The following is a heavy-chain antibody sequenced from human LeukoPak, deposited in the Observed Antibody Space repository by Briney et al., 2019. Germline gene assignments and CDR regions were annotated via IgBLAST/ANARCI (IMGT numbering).Heavy chain of an antibody. CDR3: ARISYSSSWDLIDY. J-gene: IGHJ4*02. CDR1: GFIFSSYW. D-gene: IGHD6-13*01. Sequence: PGGSLRLSCAASGFIFSSYWMSWVRQAPGEGLEWVANIKQDGREKYYVDSVKGRFTISRDNAKNSLYLQMNSLRAEDTAVYYCARISYSSSWDLIDYWGQGTLVTVSS. CDR2: IKQDGREK. V-gene: IGHV3-7*01.